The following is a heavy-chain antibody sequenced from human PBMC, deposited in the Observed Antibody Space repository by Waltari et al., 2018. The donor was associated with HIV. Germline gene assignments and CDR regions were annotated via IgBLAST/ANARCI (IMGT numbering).Heavy chain of an antibody. CDR1: GITFDEYA. CDR3: VKDGASTIFGVLNGMDV. Sequence: EVQLVESGGGSVQPGRSLSISCTASGITFDEYAMHWVRQPPGKGLEWVSGISWNSGDIAYADSVKGRFTISRDNTKNSLFLQMNSVRVEDTALYYCVKDGASTIFGVLNGMDVWGQGTTVTVSS. CDR2: ISWNSGDI. J-gene: IGHJ6*02. D-gene: IGHD3-3*01. V-gene: IGHV3-9*01.